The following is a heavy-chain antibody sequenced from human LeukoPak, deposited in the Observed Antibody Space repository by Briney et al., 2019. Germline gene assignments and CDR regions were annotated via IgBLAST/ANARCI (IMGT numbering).Heavy chain of an antibody. V-gene: IGHV4-34*01. CDR2: INHSGST. J-gene: IGHJ3*02. CDR3: SIPSTIGAFDI. CDR1: GGSFSGYY. Sequence: SETLSLTCAVYGGSFSGYYWSWIRQPPGKGLEWIGEINHSGSTNYNPSLKSRVTISVDTSKNQFSLKLSSVTAADTAVYYCSIPSTIGAFDIWRQGTMVTVSS. D-gene: IGHD5/OR15-5a*01.